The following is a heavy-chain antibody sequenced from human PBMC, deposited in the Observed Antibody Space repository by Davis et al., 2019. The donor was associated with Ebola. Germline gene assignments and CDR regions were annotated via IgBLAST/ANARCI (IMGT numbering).Heavy chain of an antibody. Sequence: PGGSLRLSCAASGFTFSDYYMSWIRQAPGKGLEWVSYISSSSSYTNYADSVKGRFTISRDNAKNSLYLQMNSLRAEDTAVYYCARAFYHWGWYFDLWGRGTLVTVSS. CDR1: GFTFSDYY. CDR3: ARAFYHWGWYFDL. J-gene: IGHJ2*01. V-gene: IGHV3-11*06. CDR2: ISSSSSYT. D-gene: IGHD2/OR15-2a*01.